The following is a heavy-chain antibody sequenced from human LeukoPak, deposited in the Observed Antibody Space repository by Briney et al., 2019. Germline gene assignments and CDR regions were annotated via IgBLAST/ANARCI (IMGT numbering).Heavy chain of an antibody. CDR3: ARETDIVVVPAATFIDP. J-gene: IGHJ5*02. CDR1: GFAFSTYA. D-gene: IGHD2-2*01. Sequence: GGSLRLSCAASGFAFSTYAMSWVRQAPGKGLQWVSAISGGGTSTYYADSVRGRFTISRDNSKNTLYLQMNSLRAEDTAVYYCARETDIVVVPAATFIDPWGQGTLVTVSS. V-gene: IGHV3-23*01. CDR2: ISGGGTST.